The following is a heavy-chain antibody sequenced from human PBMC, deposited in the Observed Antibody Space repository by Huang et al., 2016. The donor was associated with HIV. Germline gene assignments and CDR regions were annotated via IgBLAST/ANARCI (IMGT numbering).Heavy chain of an antibody. Sequence: EVQLVESGGGLVKRGGSLRLSCAASGFDFNRYTMNWVRQAPGKGLEWVSSFSNSDEYIYYADSVKGRFTISRDNAKKSVYLQMKGLRAEDTAVYYCARNQWLDYWGQGTLVTVSS. CDR1: GFDFNRYT. J-gene: IGHJ4*02. CDR2: FSNSDEYI. V-gene: IGHV3-21*01. D-gene: IGHD6-19*01. CDR3: ARNQWLDY.